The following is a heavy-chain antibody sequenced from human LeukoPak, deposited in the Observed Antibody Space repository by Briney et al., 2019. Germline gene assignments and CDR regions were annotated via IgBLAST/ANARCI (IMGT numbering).Heavy chain of an antibody. J-gene: IGHJ4*02. Sequence: SETLSLTCTVSGGHISSGNYYWNWVRQPAGKGLEWIGRVHSSGSTNHNPSLKSRVTISRDTSKNQFSAIVSSVSAADTAIYFCARSKGDYGSGSLGYWGQGILVTVSS. D-gene: IGHD3-10*01. CDR1: GGHISSGNYY. CDR2: VHSSGST. V-gene: IGHV4-61*02. CDR3: ARSKGDYGSGSLGY.